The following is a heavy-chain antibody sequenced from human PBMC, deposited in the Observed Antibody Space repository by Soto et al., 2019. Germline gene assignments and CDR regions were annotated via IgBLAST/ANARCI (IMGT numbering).Heavy chain of an antibody. V-gene: IGHV4-59*01. D-gene: IGHD3-22*01. Sequence: SETLSLTCTVSCASISSSYWSWIRQPPGKGLEWIGYAHYSGSTNYNPSLKSRLTISVDTSKKQFSLKLSSVTAADTAVYFCARRYYDGSGFYYNDYWGQGTLVTVSS. CDR1: CASISSSY. CDR3: ARRYYDGSGFYYNDY. CDR2: AHYSGST. J-gene: IGHJ4*02.